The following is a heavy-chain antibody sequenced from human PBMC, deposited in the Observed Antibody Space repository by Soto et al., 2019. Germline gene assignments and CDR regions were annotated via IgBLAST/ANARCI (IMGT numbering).Heavy chain of an antibody. D-gene: IGHD6-13*01. CDR3: ARRRAAAGRGLPYYYYYGMDV. CDR2: IDPSDSYT. J-gene: IGHJ6*02. CDR1: GYSFTSYW. Sequence: PGESLKISCKGSGYSFTSYWISWVRQMPGKGLEWMGRIDPSDSYTNYSPSFQGHVTISADKSISTAYLQWSSLKASDTAMYYCARRRAAAGRGLPYYYYYGMDVWGQGTTVTVSS. V-gene: IGHV5-10-1*01.